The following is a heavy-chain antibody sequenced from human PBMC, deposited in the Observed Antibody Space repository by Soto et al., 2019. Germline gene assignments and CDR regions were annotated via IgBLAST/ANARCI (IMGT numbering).Heavy chain of an antibody. V-gene: IGHV1-8*01. J-gene: IGHJ6*02. CDR3: ATYSSGWTYYYYYGMDV. Sequence: ASVKVSCKASGYTLTSYDINWARQATGQGLEWMGWMNPNSGNTGYAQKFQGRVTMTRNTSISTAYMELSSLRSEDTAVYYCATYSSGWTYYYYYGMDVWGQGTTVTVSS. D-gene: IGHD6-19*01. CDR1: GYTLTSYD. CDR2: MNPNSGNT.